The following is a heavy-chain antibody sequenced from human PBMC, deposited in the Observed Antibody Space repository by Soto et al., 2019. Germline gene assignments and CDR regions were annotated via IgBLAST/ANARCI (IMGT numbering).Heavy chain of an antibody. CDR1: GFTFSSYG. D-gene: IGHD6-13*01. J-gene: IGHJ3*02. V-gene: IGHV3-33*01. CDR2: IWYDGSNK. CDR3: ARGIAAAGTDHDAFDI. Sequence: PGGSLRLSCAASGFTFSSYGMHWVLQAPCKGLEWVAVIWYDGSNKYYADSVKGRFTISRDNSKNTLYLQMNSLRAEDTAVYYCARGIAAAGTDHDAFDIWGQGTMVTVSS.